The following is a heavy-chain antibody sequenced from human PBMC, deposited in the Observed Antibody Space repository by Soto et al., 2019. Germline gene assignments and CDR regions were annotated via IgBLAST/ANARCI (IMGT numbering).Heavy chain of an antibody. V-gene: IGHV3-30*18. J-gene: IGHJ4*02. Sequence: LRLSCAASGFTFSSYGMHWVRQAPGKGLEWVAVISYDGSNKYYADSVKGRFTISRDNSKNTLYLQMNSLRAEDTAVYYCAKGSRAGYYDSSGYRAPDYWGQGTLVTVSS. CDR3: AKGSRAGYYDSSGYRAPDY. CDR1: GFTFSSYG. D-gene: IGHD3-22*01. CDR2: ISYDGSNK.